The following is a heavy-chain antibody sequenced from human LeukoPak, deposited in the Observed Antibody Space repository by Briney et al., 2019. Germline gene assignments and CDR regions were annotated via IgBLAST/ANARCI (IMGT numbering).Heavy chain of an antibody. CDR2: IYHSGST. CDR3: ARWLDYYGSGSYLT. V-gene: IGHV4-4*02. D-gene: IGHD3-10*01. CDR1: GGSISSSNW. J-gene: IGHJ5*02. Sequence: SETLSLTCAVSGGSISSSNWWSWVRQPPGKGLEWIGEIYHSGSTNYNPSLKSRVTISVDKSKNQFPLKLSSVTAADTAVYYCARWLDYYGSGSYLTWGQGTLVTVSS.